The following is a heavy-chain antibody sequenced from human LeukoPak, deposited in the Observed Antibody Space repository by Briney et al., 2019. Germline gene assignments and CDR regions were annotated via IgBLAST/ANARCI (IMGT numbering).Heavy chain of an antibody. D-gene: IGHD2-2*03. CDR3: ARDPAGYCSSTSCYGGGDYNWFDP. CDR1: AFTFRSDW. V-gene: IGHV3-7*01. Sequence: PGGSLRLSCATSAFTFRSDWMTWVRQAPGKGLEWVANINHDGSKKHYVDSVKGRFTISRDNTENSLFPQLNSLRAEDTAMYYCARDPAGYCSSTSCYGGGDYNWFDPWGQGTLVTVSS. J-gene: IGHJ5*02. CDR2: INHDGSKK.